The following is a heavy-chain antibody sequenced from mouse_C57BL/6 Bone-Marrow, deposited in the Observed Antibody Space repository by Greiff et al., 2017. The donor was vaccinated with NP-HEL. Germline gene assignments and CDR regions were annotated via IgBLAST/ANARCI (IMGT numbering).Heavy chain of an antibody. V-gene: IGHV5-17*01. CDR2: ISSGSSTI. Sequence: EVQLVESGGGLVKPGGSLKLSCAASGFTFSDYGMHWVRQAPEKGLEWVAYISSGSSTIYYADTVKGRFTISRDNAKNTLFQQMTSLRSEDTAMYYCARGKAMDYWGQGTSVTVSS. CDR1: GFTFSDYG. CDR3: ARGKAMDY. J-gene: IGHJ4*01.